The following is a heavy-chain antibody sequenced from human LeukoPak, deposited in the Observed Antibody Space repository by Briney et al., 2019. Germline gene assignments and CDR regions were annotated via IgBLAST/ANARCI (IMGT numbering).Heavy chain of an antibody. CDR2: MNPNSGNT. Sequence: ASVKVSCKASGNTFTSYDINWVRQATGQGLEWMGWMNPNSGNTGFAQKFQGRVSMTRYTSITTAYMELSSLRAEDTAIYWCARAFSTGYHSYDAFDMWGQGTMVTVSS. CDR3: ARAFSTGYHSYDAFDM. D-gene: IGHD3-9*01. CDR1: GNTFTSYD. J-gene: IGHJ3*02. V-gene: IGHV1-8*01.